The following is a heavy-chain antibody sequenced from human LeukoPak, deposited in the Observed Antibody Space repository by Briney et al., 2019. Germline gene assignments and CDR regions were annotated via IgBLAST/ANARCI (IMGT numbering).Heavy chain of an antibody. CDR1: GYNFNSYG. Sequence: GASVKVSCKASGYNFNSYGMNWVRQAPGQGLEWMGWINTNTGNPTYAQGFTGRFVFSLDTSVSTAYLQISSLKAEDTAVYYCARGLGYYDILTGVYYYYYMDVWGKGTTVTVSS. V-gene: IGHV7-4-1*02. CDR3: ARGLGYYDILTGVYYYYYMDV. CDR2: INTNTGNP. J-gene: IGHJ6*03. D-gene: IGHD3-9*01.